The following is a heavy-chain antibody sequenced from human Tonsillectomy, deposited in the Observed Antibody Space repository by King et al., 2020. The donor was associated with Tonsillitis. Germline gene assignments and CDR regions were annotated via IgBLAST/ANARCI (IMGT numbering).Heavy chain of an antibody. D-gene: IGHD3-10*01. V-gene: IGHV3-23*04. CDR1: GFTFSSYA. Sequence: VQLVESGGGLVQPGGSLRLSCAVSGFTFSSYAMSWVRQAPGKGLEWVSGISGSGGSTYYADSVKGRFTISRDNSKNTLYLQMNSLRAEDTAVYYCAKTPWYYGSGSDYWGQGTLVTVSS. CDR3: AKTPWYYGSGSDY. CDR2: ISGSGGST. J-gene: IGHJ4*02.